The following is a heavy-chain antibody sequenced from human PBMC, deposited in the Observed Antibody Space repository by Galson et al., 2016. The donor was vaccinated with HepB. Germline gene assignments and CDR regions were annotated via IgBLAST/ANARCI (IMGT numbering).Heavy chain of an antibody. Sequence: SLRLSCAASGFSVGSYYMSWVRQAPGKGLEWVSHINGRNTYTNYAASVKGRFTISRDNAKNSLYLQMNSLGAEDTAVYYCARGIPQTYYFDYWGQGSLVTVSS. CDR2: INGRNTYT. J-gene: IGHJ4*02. V-gene: IGHV3-11*06. CDR1: GFSVGSYY. D-gene: IGHD3-16*01. CDR3: ARGIPQTYYFDY.